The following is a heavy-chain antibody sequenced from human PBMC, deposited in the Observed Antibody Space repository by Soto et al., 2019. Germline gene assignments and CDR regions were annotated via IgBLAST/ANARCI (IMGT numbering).Heavy chain of an antibody. V-gene: IGHV4-34*01. J-gene: IGHJ4*02. D-gene: IGHD5-18*01. CDR2: INHSGST. CDR1: GGSFSGYY. CDR3: ARVRYVDTAMGDFDY. Sequence: SETLSLTCAVYGGSFSGYYWSWIRQPPGKGLEWIGEINHSGSTNYNPSLKSRVTISVDTSKNQFSLKLSSVTAADTAVYYCARVRYVDTAMGDFDYWGQGTLVTVSS.